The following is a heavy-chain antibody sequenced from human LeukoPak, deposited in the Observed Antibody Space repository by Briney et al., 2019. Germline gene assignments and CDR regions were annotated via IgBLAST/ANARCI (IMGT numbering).Heavy chain of an antibody. Sequence: KPSETLSLTCAVYGGSFSGYYWSWIRQPPGKGLEWIGEINHSGSTNYNPSLKSRVTISVDTSKNQFSLKLSSVTAADTAVYYCARGSRTADIVVVAPVDDAFDIWGQGTMVTVSS. J-gene: IGHJ3*02. CDR3: ARGSRTADIVVVAPVDDAFDI. CDR1: GGSFSGYY. V-gene: IGHV4-34*01. CDR2: INHSGST. D-gene: IGHD2-15*01.